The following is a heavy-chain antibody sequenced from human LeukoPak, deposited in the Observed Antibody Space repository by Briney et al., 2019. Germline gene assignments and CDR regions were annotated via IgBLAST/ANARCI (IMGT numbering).Heavy chain of an antibody. CDR2: IRSKAYGGTT. CDR3: TRDSYSYDILTGYYPHAFDY. CDR1: GFTFGDYA. Sequence: GGSLRPSCTASGFTFGDYAMSWVRQAPGKGLEWVGFIRSKAYGGTTEYAASVKGRFTISRDDSKSIAYLQMNSLKTEDTAVYYCTRDSYSYDILTGYYPHAFDYWGQGTLVTVSS. D-gene: IGHD3-9*01. V-gene: IGHV3-49*04. J-gene: IGHJ4*02.